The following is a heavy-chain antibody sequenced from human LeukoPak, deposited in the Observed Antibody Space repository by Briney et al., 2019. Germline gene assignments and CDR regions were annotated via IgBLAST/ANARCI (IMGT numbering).Heavy chain of an antibody. J-gene: IGHJ4*02. Sequence: PGGSLRLSCVASDCTFDFYWMTWVRQAPGKGLEWLANILPDGSQKYYVDSVKGRFTISRDNPKNSLYLQINNLRAEDTAVYYCGRLAHNAWYAIDFWGQGTLVTVSS. CDR3: GRLAHNAWYAIDF. V-gene: IGHV3-7*01. CDR1: DCTFDFYW. CDR2: ILPDGSQK. D-gene: IGHD2-2*01.